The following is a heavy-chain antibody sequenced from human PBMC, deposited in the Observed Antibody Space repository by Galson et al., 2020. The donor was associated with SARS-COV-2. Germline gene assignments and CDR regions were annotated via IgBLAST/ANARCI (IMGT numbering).Heavy chain of an antibody. CDR3: ARDSLEVVVVAAGPQGGSYYYGMDV. J-gene: IGHJ6*02. Sequence: KIGESLKISCAASGFTFSDYYMSWIRQAPGKGLEWVSYISSSGSTIYYADSVKGRFTISRDNAKNSLYLQMNSLRAEDTAVYYCARDSLEVVVVAAGPQGGSYYYGMDVWGQGTTVTVSS. CDR2: ISSSGSTI. D-gene: IGHD2-15*01. CDR1: GFTFSDYY. V-gene: IGHV3-11*01.